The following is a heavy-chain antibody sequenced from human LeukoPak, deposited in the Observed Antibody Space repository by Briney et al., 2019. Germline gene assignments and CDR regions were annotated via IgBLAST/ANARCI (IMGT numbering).Heavy chain of an antibody. CDR1: GFTFSSYW. CDR2: IKQDGSEK. CDR3: AREKFLEWYAVAGTFGYFDY. J-gene: IGHJ4*02. Sequence: GSLRLSCAASGFTFSSYWMSWVRQAPGKGLEWVANIKQDGSEKYYVDSVKGRFTISRDNAKNSLYLQMNSLRAEDTAVYYCAREKFLEWYAVAGTFGYFDYWGQGTLVTVSS. D-gene: IGHD6-19*01. V-gene: IGHV3-7*03.